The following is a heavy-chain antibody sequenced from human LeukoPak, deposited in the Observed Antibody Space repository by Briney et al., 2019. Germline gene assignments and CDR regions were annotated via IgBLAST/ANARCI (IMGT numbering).Heavy chain of an antibody. V-gene: IGHV1-69*13. Sequence: ASVKVSCKAPGGTFSRYAISWVRQAPGQGLEWMEAIIPLLSTVNYAQNFQGRVTITADESTSTAYMELSSLRSTDTAVYYCARDGYIGYDLFDSWGRGTLVTVSS. J-gene: IGHJ4*02. D-gene: IGHD5-12*01. CDR3: ARDGYIGYDLFDS. CDR1: GGTFSRYA. CDR2: IIPLLSTV.